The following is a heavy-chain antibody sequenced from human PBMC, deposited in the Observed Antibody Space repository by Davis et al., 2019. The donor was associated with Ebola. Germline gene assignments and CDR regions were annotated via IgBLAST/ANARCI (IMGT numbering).Heavy chain of an antibody. V-gene: IGHV1-69*13. CDR1: GGSFSSHP. J-gene: IGHJ4*02. D-gene: IGHD3-9*01. CDR2: IIPIFDTP. Sequence: SVKVSCKTSGGSFSSHPIGWVRQAPRQGPEWMGGIIPIFDTPHYAQKFQGRITITAAASTSTAYMELSSLRSEDTATYFCARDFDGGNYYFDYWGPGTPVTVSS. CDR3: ARDFDGGNYYFDY.